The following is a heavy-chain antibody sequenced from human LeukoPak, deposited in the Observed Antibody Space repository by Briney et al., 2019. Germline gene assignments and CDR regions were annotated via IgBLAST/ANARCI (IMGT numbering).Heavy chain of an antibody. CDR2: FNQREST. CDR3: ARVLSYQLPKRRNWYFDL. J-gene: IGHJ2*01. D-gene: IGHD2-2*01. V-gene: IGHV4-34*01. Sequence: SETLSLTCAVYGGSSSGYYWSWFRQPPGKGREWIGAFNQRESTNYNPSLKTRVPISVDTSKSHFSLKLSSVTAADAAVYYCARVLSYQLPKRRNWYFDLWGRGTLVTVSS. CDR1: GGSSSGYY.